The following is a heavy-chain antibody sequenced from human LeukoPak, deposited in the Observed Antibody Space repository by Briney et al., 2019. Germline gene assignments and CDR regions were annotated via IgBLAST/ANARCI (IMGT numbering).Heavy chain of an antibody. CDR3: AKDRLAYSYAQPFDY. J-gene: IGHJ4*02. CDR2: ITGSGGST. Sequence: GGSLRLSCAASGFTFISYGMSWVRQAPGKGLEWVSGITGSGGSTYYADSVKGRFTISRDNSKNTLYLQMNSLRAEDTAVYYCAKDRLAYSYAQPFDYWGQGTLVTVSS. V-gene: IGHV3-23*01. D-gene: IGHD5-18*01. CDR1: GFTFISYG.